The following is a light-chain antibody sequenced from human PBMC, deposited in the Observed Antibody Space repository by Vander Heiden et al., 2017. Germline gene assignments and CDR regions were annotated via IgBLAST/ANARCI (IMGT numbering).Light chain of an antibody. Sequence: ECVLPQSPATLSFSPGGRATLSCSATQGVNYFAWYQQKPGQAPRLLIYGASNRATGIPARFSGSGSGADFTLTISSLEPEDSAIYYCQQCTNWPPEYTFGQGTKLEIK. CDR3: QQCTNWPPEYT. V-gene: IGKV3-11*01. CDR2: GAS. J-gene: IGKJ2*01. CDR1: QGVNY.